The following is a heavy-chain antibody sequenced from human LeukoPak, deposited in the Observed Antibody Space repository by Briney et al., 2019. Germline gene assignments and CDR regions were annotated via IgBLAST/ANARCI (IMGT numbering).Heavy chain of an antibody. CDR1: GFTLGNYA. D-gene: IGHD3-10*01. Sequence: GGSLRLSCAASGFTLGNYAMSWVRQTPGKGLEWVSVTSGSGKITSHAESVKGRFTISRDNSKNTLYLQMNSLRVEDTAVYYCADGSGLDYWGQRTLVTVSS. V-gene: IGHV3-23*01. CDR2: TSGSGKIT. CDR3: ADGSGLDY. J-gene: IGHJ4*02.